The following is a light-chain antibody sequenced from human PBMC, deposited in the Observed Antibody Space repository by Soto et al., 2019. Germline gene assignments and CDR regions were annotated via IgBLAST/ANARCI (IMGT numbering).Light chain of an antibody. Sequence: ELVMTQSPDTVSLSPGEGATLSCRASQSVSRNYLVWYQQKPGQAPRLLIYGASTRATGIPERFSGSGSGTEFTLTISSLQSEDFAVYYCQQYTNWPKTFGQGTKVDIK. CDR1: QSVSRN. CDR2: GAS. V-gene: IGKV3D-15*01. CDR3: QQYTNWPKT. J-gene: IGKJ1*01.